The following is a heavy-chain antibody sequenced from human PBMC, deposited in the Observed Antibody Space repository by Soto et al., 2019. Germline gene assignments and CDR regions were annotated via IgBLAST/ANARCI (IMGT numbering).Heavy chain of an antibody. V-gene: IGHV1-18*01. CDR3: VRDGIRSGSYSLFDY. J-gene: IGHJ4*02. CDR2: ISGYNSNT. Sequence: ASVKVSCKASGYTFSTYGISWVRQAPGQGLGWMGWISGYNSNTIHAQKLQGRVTVTADTSTATAYMELRSLRSDDTAMYYCVRDGIRSGSYSLFDYWGQGTQVTVSS. D-gene: IGHD1-26*01. CDR1: GYTFSTYG.